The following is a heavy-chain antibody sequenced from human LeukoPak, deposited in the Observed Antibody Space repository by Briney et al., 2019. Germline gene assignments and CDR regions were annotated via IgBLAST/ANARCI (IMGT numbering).Heavy chain of an antibody. J-gene: IGHJ4*02. CDR2: IRGSGDST. CDR3: AKEIWPTVTTPGRTYFDY. Sequence: GGSLRLSCAASGFTVSSNYMSWVRQAPGKGLEWVSGIRGSGDSTYYAESVKGRFTIYRDNSKNTLYLQMNSLRAEDTALYYCAKEIWPTVTTPGRTYFDYWGQGALVTVSS. D-gene: IGHD4-17*01. CDR1: GFTVSSNY. V-gene: IGHV3-23*01.